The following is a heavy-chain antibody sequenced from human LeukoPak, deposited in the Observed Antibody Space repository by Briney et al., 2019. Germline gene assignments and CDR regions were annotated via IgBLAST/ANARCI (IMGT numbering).Heavy chain of an antibody. CDR3: VRDFWFFDRAPPEDF. V-gene: IGHV3-74*01. D-gene: IGHD3-3*01. CDR1: GFTLSSNW. Sequence: GGSLRLSCAVSGFTLSSNWMHWVRQVPGKGLEWVSRIDDVGSGTSYADSVKGRFTISRDDAKNTVYLQMSSLRAEDTAVYYCVRDFWFFDRAPPEDFWGQGTLVTVSS. CDR2: IDDVGSGT. J-gene: IGHJ4*02.